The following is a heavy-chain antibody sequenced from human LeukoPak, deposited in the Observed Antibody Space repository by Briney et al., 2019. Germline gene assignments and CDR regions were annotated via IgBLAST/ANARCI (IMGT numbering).Heavy chain of an antibody. CDR1: GYTLTELS. CDR3: ATISGSYSYDAFDI. V-gene: IGHV1-24*01. Sequence: ASVKVSCKVSGYTLTELSMHWVRQAPGKGLEWMGGFDPEDGETIYAQKFQGRVTMTEDTSTDTAYMELSSLRSEDTAVYYCATISGSYSYDAFDIWGQGTMVTVSS. CDR2: FDPEDGET. D-gene: IGHD1-26*01. J-gene: IGHJ3*02.